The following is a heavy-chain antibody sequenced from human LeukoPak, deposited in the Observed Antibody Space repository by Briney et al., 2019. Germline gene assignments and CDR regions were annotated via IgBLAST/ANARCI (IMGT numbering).Heavy chain of an antibody. CDR3: ARRRSYYMDV. CDR2: IYYSGGT. V-gene: IGHV4-30-4*08. Sequence: SETLSLTCTVSGGSISSGDYYWSWIRQPPGKGLEWIGYIYYSGGTYYNPSLKSRVTISVDTSKNQFSLQLSSVTAADTAVYYCARRRSYYMDVWGKGTTVTVSS. J-gene: IGHJ6*03. CDR1: GGSISSGDYY.